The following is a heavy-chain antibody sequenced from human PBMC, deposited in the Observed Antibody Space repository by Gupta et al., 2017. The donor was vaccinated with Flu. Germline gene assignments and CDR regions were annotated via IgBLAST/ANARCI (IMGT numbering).Heavy chain of an antibody. D-gene: IGHD2-8*01. Sequence: EVQLVESGGDLVQAGGSLRLSCAASGFTFRSYWMTWVRQTPGKGLEWMANINQDGGEINYVDSVKGRFTISRDNGKNSLYLQMNSLRVEDTAIYYCATVKAYFAFDIWGLGTMVTVSS. J-gene: IGHJ3*02. CDR2: INQDGGEI. CDR1: GFTFRSYW. CDR3: ATVKAYFAFDI. V-gene: IGHV3-7*01.